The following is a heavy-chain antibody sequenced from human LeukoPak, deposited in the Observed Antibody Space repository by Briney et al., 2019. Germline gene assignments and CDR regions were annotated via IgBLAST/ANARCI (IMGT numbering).Heavy chain of an antibody. V-gene: IGHV3-21*04. Sequence: GGSLRLSCKASGFTFSSYHMNWVRQAPGKGLEWVSSISSSSVYTHYADSVKGRITISRDNGKNSLYLQMNSLTAEDTALYYCARDALRDDAFDIWGQGTMVTVSS. CDR3: ARDALRDDAFDI. CDR1: GFTFSSYH. CDR2: ISSSSVYT. J-gene: IGHJ3*02.